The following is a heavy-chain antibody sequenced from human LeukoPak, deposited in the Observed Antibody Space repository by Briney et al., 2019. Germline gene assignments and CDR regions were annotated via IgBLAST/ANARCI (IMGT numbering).Heavy chain of an antibody. V-gene: IGHV5-51*01. J-gene: IGHJ4*02. CDR3: ARLPISDSEFDY. Sequence: GASLQISCKGSGSIFTSYWIGWVRQLPGKGLEWMGIIYPGDSDTRYSPSFQGQVTISADKSISTAYLQWSSLKASDTAMYYCARLPISDSEFDYWGQGTLVTVSS. CDR1: GSIFTSYW. CDR2: IYPGDSDT. D-gene: IGHD2-21*02.